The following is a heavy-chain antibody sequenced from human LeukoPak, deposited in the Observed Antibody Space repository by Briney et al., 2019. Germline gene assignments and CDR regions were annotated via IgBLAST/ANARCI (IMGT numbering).Heavy chain of an antibody. J-gene: IGHJ4*02. V-gene: IGHV1-69*04. D-gene: IGHD5-12*01. CDR3: ARDDSGYDSNFDY. Sequence: ASVKVSCKASGGTFSSYAISWVRQAPGQGLEWMGRIIPILGIANYAQKFQGRVTITADKSTSTAYMELRSLRSDDTAVYYCARDDSGYDSNFDYWGQGTLVTVSS. CDR2: IIPILGIA. CDR1: GGTFSSYA.